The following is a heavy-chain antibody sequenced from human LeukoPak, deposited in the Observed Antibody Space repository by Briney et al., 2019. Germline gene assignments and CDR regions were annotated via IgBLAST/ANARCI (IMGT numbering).Heavy chain of an antibody. CDR3: ARHLAGLGAFDI. Sequence: SETLSLTCTVSGGSINSYYWSWIRQPPGKGLEWIGYIYYSGSTNYNPSLKSRVTISADTSKNQFSLKLSSVTAADTAVYYCARHLAGLGAFDIWGQGTMVTVSS. D-gene: IGHD5-12*01. J-gene: IGHJ3*02. CDR1: GGSINSYY. CDR2: IYYSGST. V-gene: IGHV4-59*08.